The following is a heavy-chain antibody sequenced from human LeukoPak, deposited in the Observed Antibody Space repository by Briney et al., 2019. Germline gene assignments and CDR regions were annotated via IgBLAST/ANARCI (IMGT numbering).Heavy chain of an antibody. J-gene: IGHJ4*02. CDR1: GFTFSDYY. V-gene: IGHV3-23*01. CDR2: ISGSGGST. Sequence: GGSLRLSCAASGFTFSDYYMSWVRQAPGKGLEWVSAISGSGGSTYYADSVKGRFTISRDNSKNTLYLQMNSLRAEDTAVYYCANGSPYYDFWSGYTTADYFDYWGQGTLVTVSS. D-gene: IGHD3-3*01. CDR3: ANGSPYYDFWSGYTTADYFDY.